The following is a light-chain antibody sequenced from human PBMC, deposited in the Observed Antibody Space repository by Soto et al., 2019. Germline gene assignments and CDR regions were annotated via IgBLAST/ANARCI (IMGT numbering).Light chain of an antibody. V-gene: IGLV2-14*01. CDR2: DVS. Sequence: QSALTQPASVSGSPGQSITISCTGTSSDVGGYNYVSWYQHHPGKAPKLMIYDVSNRPSGISYRFSGSKSGNTASLTISGLQAEDEADYYCDSYTSSRAYVFGIGTKLTVL. CDR3: DSYTSSRAYV. J-gene: IGLJ1*01. CDR1: SSDVGGYNY.